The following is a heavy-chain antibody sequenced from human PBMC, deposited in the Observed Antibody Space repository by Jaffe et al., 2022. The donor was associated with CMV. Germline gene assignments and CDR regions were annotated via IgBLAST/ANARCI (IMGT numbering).Heavy chain of an antibody. CDR2: IYYSGST. CDR1: GGSISSYY. J-gene: IGHJ6*03. V-gene: IGHV4-59*01. D-gene: IGHD2-15*01. CDR3: ARDGFGAGNAVAATGVNYYYYYYMDV. Sequence: QVQLQESGPGLVKPSETLSLTCTVSGGSISSYYWSWIRQPPGKGLEWIGYIYYSGSTNYNPSLKSRVTISVDTSKNQFSLKLSSVTAADTAVYYCARDGFGAGNAVAATGVNYYYYYYMDVWGKGTTVTVSS.